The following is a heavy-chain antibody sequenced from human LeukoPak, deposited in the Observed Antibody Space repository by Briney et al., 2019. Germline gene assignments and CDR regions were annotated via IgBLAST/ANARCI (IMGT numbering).Heavy chain of an antibody. J-gene: IGHJ4*02. CDR1: GFTFTTYA. CDR2: ISGTAVDT. Sequence: GSLRLSCAASGFTFTTYAVIWVRQAPGKGLEWVSAISGTAVDTFYADSVKGRFTISRDNSDNTVSLQVNSLRADDTAVYYCARLSGTYGTTSRVLDSWGQGTLVIVSS. CDR3: ARLSGTYGTTSRVLDS. D-gene: IGHD1-1*01. V-gene: IGHV3-23*01.